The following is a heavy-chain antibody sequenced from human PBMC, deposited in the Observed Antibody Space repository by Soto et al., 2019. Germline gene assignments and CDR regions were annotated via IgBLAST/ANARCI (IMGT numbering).Heavy chain of an antibody. J-gene: IGHJ6*02. D-gene: IGHD2-2*01. CDR3: ARAIHCSSTSCYVRNYYYGMDV. CDR2: IWYDGSNK. V-gene: IGHV3-33*01. CDR1: GFTFSSYG. Sequence: QVQLVESGGGVVQPGRSLRLSCAASGFTFSSYGMHWVRQAPGKGLEWVAVIWYDGSNKYYADSVKGRFTNSRDNSKNTVYLQMNSLRAEDTAVYYCARAIHCSSTSCYVRNYYYGMDVWGQGNTVTVSS.